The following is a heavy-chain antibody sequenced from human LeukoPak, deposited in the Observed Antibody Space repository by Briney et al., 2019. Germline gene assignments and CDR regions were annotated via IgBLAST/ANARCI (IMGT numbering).Heavy chain of an antibody. CDR2: IYYSGST. J-gene: IGHJ4*02. V-gene: IGHV4-39*07. D-gene: IGHD6-13*01. CDR1: GGSISSSSYY. CDR3: ARVGPRQQPRGQTFDY. Sequence: SETLSLTCTVSGGSISSSSYYWGWIRQPPGKGLEWIGSIYYSGSTYYNPSLKSRVTISVDTSKNQFSLKLSSVTAADTAVYYCARVGPRQQPRGQTFDYWGQGTLVTVSS.